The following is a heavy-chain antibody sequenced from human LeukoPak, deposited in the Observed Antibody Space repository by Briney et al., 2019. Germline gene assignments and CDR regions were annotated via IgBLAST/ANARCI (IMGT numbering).Heavy chain of an antibody. D-gene: IGHD3-22*01. V-gene: IGHV4-59*08. J-gene: IGHJ3*02. Sequence: SETLSLTCTVSGGSISSYYWSWIRQPPGKGREWIGYVYGSGSTIYNPSLKSRLTISLDTSKSHFSLNLSSVTAADTAVYYCARQDYYDSSGFKGRAFDIWGQGTMVVVSS. CDR1: GGSISSYY. CDR2: VYGSGST. CDR3: ARQDYYDSSGFKGRAFDI.